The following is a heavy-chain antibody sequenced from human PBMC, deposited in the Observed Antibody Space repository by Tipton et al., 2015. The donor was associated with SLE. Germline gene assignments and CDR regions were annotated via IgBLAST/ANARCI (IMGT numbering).Heavy chain of an antibody. D-gene: IGHD2-8*01. J-gene: IGHJ2*01. CDR3: ARDREDIVLMVYAKGVLDWFFDL. V-gene: IGHV3-48*01. CDR2: ISSSSSTI. Sequence: SLRLSCAASGFTFSSYSMNWVRQAPGKGLEWVSYISSSSSTIYYADSVKGRFTISRDNAKNSLYLQMNSLRAEDTAVYYCARDREDIVLMVYAKGVLDWFFDLWGRGALVTVSS. CDR1: GFTFSSYS.